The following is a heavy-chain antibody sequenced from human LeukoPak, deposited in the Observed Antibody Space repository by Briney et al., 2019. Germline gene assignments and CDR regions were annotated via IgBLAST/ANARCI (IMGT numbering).Heavy chain of an antibody. CDR2: IYYSGST. Sequence: WVRQPPGKGLEWIGSIYYSGSTYYNPSLKSRVTISVDTSKNQFSLKLSSVTAADTAVYYCARWMVGSSYVFDPWGQGTLVTVSS. D-gene: IGHD6-13*01. V-gene: IGHV4-39*07. CDR3: ARWMVGSSYVFDP. J-gene: IGHJ5*02.